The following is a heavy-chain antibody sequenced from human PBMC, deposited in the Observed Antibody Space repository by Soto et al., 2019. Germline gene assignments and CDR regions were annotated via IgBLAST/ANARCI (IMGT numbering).Heavy chain of an antibody. Sequence: SETLSLTCAVYGGSFSGYYWSWIRQPPGKGLEWIGEINHSGSTNYNPSLKSRVTISVDTSKNQFSLKLSSVTAADTAVYYCARAGTDTAFDYWGQGTLVTVSS. J-gene: IGHJ4*02. D-gene: IGHD5-18*01. V-gene: IGHV4-34*01. CDR1: GGSFSGYY. CDR2: INHSGST. CDR3: ARAGTDTAFDY.